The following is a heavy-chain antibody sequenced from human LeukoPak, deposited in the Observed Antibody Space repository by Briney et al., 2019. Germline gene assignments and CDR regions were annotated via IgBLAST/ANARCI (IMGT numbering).Heavy chain of an antibody. CDR2: ISGSGGST. V-gene: IGHV3-23*01. J-gene: IGHJ4*02. D-gene: IGHD3-10*01. Sequence: GGSLRLSCEASGFTFSSYDMSWVRQAPGRGLEWVSAISGSGGSTYYAESVKGRFTISRDNSKNTLYLQMNSLRAEDTAVYYCAKGRLVVRGVFDHWGLGTLVTVSS. CDR1: GFTFSSYD. CDR3: AKGRLVVRGVFDH.